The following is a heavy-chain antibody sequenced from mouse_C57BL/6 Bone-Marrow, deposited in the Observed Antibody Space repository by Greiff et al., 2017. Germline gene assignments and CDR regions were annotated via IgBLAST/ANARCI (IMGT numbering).Heavy chain of an antibody. D-gene: IGHD2-1*01. J-gene: IGHJ2*01. CDR1: GYTFTSYW. Sequence: QVQLQQPGAELVKPGASVKLSCKASGYTFTSYWMHWVKQRPGQGLEWIGMIHPYSGSTNYNEKFKSKATLTVDKSSSTAYMQLSSLTSEDSAVYYCAREKSYGNYYFDYWGQGTTLTVSS. CDR3: AREKSYGNYYFDY. CDR2: IHPYSGST. V-gene: IGHV1-64*01.